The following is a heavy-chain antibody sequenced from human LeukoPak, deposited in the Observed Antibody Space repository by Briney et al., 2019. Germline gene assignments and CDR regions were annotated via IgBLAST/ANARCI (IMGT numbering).Heavy chain of an antibody. CDR2: ISSCSSYL. J-gene: IGHJ5*02. Sequence: GGSLRLSCAASRFPFSCHSMNSVRQAPGRGLEWVSSISSCSSYLSYVDSVKGRFTISRDNAKNSLYLQMNSLRAEDTAVNYCARGVLSYGESWFDPWGQGTLVTVSS. V-gene: IGHV3-21*01. CDR3: ARGVLSYGESWFDP. D-gene: IGHD4-17*01. CDR1: RFPFSCHS.